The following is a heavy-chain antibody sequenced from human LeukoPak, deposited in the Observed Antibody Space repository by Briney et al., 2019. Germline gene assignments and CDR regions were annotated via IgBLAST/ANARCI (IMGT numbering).Heavy chain of an antibody. D-gene: IGHD3-3*01. Sequence: PGGSLRLSCAASGFTFSNAWMSWVRQAPGKGLEWVGRIKSKTDGGTTDYAAPVKGRFTISRDDSKNTLYLQMNSLKTEDTAVYYCRWCERGNYYDFWSGYYKWGQGTLVTVSS. CDR3: RWCERGNYYDFWSGYYK. CDR2: IKSKTDGGTT. V-gene: IGHV3-15*01. CDR1: GFTFSNAW. J-gene: IGHJ4*02.